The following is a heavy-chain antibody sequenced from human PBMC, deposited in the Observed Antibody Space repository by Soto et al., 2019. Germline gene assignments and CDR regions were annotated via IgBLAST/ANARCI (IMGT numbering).Heavy chain of an antibody. CDR1: GFTFSSYS. CDR2: ISSSSSCI. Sequence: GGSLRLSCAASGFTFSSYSMNWVRQAPGKGLEWVSSISSSSSCIYYADSVKGRFTISRDNAKNSLYLQMNSLRAEDTALYYCAKSPGERFLEWLSYFDYWGQGTLVTVSS. V-gene: IGHV3-21*04. D-gene: IGHD3-3*01. CDR3: AKSPGERFLEWLSYFDY. J-gene: IGHJ4*02.